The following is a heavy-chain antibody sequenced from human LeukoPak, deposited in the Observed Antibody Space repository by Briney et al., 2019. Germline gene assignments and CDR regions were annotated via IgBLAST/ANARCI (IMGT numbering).Heavy chain of an antibody. V-gene: IGHV3-66*01. CDR1: GFTVSSNY. Sequence: PGGSQRLSCAASGFTVSSNYMSWVRQAPGRGLEWVSVIYSGGSTYYADSVKGRFTISRDNSKNTLYLQMNSLRAEDTAVYYCARDSQWFGEFAFDYWGQGTLVTVSS. J-gene: IGHJ4*02. D-gene: IGHD3-10*01. CDR2: IYSGGST. CDR3: ARDSQWFGEFAFDY.